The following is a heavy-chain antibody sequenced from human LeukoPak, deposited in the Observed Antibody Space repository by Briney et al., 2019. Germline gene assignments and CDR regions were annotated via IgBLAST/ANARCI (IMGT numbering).Heavy chain of an antibody. D-gene: IGHD3-3*01. CDR3: ARDSYDFWSGYATGDY. V-gene: IGHV4-4*07. Sequence: PSETLSPTCTVSGGSISSYYWSWVRQPAGKGLEWIGRIYTSGSTNYNPSLKSRVTMSVDTSKNQFSLKLSSVTAADTAVYYCARDSYDFWSGYATGDYWGQGTLVTVSS. J-gene: IGHJ4*02. CDR2: IYTSGST. CDR1: GGSISSYY.